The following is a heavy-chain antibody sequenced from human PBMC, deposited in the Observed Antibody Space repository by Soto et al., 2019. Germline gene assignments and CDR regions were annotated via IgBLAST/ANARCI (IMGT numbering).Heavy chain of an antibody. CDR1: GSFLNNCA. CDR3: VKRGRNWGAFDF. D-gene: IGHD7-27*01. V-gene: IGHV3-23*01. J-gene: IGHJ3*01. Sequence: VQLLESGGDLVQPGGSLSLPCVASGSFLNNCAMSWVRQAPGRGLEWVSTIGGTDGNSHGVPWYKDSVKGRFTISRDSSANSLFLHMDNLRAEDSALYYCVKRGRNWGAFDFWGQGTTVVVSS. CDR2: IGGTDGNSHGVP.